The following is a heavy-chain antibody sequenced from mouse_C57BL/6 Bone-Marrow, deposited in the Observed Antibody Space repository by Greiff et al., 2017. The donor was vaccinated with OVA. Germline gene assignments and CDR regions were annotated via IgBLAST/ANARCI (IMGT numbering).Heavy chain of an antibody. D-gene: IGHD1-1*01. J-gene: IGHJ2*01. Sequence: EVQVVESGGGLVQPGGSLKLSCAASGFTFSSYAMSWVRQTPEKRLEWVATISDGGSYTYYPDNVKGRFTISRDNAKNNLYLQMSHLKSEDTAMYYCARFTTVVESDYWGQGTTLTVSS. CDR3: ARFTTVVESDY. CDR1: GFTFSSYA. V-gene: IGHV5-4*01. CDR2: ISDGGSYT.